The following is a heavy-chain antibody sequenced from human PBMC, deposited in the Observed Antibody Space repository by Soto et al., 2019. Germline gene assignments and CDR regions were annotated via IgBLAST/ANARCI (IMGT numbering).Heavy chain of an antibody. CDR3: ARGSHYDYIWGSYRAYFDY. Sequence: SVKVSCKASGGTFSSYTISWVRQAPGQGLEWMGRIIPILGIANYAQKFQGRVTITADKSTSTAYMELSSLRSEDTAVYYCARGSHYDYIWGSYRAYFDYWGQGTLVTVSS. CDR2: IIPILGIA. V-gene: IGHV1-69*02. J-gene: IGHJ4*02. CDR1: GGTFSSYT. D-gene: IGHD3-16*02.